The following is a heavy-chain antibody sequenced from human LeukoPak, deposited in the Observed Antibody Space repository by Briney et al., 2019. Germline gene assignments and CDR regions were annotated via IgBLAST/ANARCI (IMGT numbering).Heavy chain of an antibody. Sequence: PGGSLRLSCAASGFTFSSYAMSWVRQAPGKGLEWVSAISGSGGGTYYADSVKGRFTISRDNSKNTLYLQMNSLRAEDTAVYYCAKKTDDFWSGYYNWGQGTLVTVSS. J-gene: IGHJ4*02. CDR3: AKKTDDFWSGYYN. V-gene: IGHV3-23*01. CDR2: ISGSGGGT. CDR1: GFTFSSYA. D-gene: IGHD3-3*01.